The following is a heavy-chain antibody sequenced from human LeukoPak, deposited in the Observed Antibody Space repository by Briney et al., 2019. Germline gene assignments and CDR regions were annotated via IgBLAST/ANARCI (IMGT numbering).Heavy chain of an antibody. CDR1: GGTFSSYA. V-gene: IGHV1-69*13. Sequence: GASVKVSCKASGGTFSSYAISWVRQAPGQGLEWMGGIIPIFGTANYAQKFQGRVTITADESTSTAYMELSSLRSEDTAVYYCAKDNGYYGSGTVGWAFDIWGQGTMVTVSS. J-gene: IGHJ3*02. D-gene: IGHD3-10*01. CDR3: AKDNGYYGSGTVGWAFDI. CDR2: IIPIFGTA.